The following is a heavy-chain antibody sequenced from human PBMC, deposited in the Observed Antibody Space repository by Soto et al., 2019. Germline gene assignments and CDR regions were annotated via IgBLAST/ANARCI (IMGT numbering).Heavy chain of an antibody. CDR2: INPSGGST. CDR3: ARAPPEGYSASGSHEASYYYFYGLDV. D-gene: IGHD3-10*01. CDR1: GYTFTSYY. Sequence: ASVKVSCKASGYTFTSYYMHWVRQAPGQGLEWMGIINPSGGSTSYAQKFQGRVTMTRDTSTSTVYMELSSLRSEDTAVYYCARAPPEGYSASGSHEASYYYFYGLDVWG. V-gene: IGHV1-46*01. J-gene: IGHJ6*02.